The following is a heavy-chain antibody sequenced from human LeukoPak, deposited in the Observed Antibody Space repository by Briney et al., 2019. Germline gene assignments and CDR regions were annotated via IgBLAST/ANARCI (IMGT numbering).Heavy chain of an antibody. CDR3: ARAWRCVGGICYYFDH. J-gene: IGHJ4*02. V-gene: IGHV3-23*01. CDR1: GFSFSSYA. CDR2: ISGSGGRT. D-gene: IGHD2-15*01. Sequence: GGSLRLSCAASGFSFSSYAMSWVRQAPGKGLEWVSDISGSGGRTYYGDSVKGRFTISGDNSKNTLFLQMDSLRVEDTAVYYCARAWRCVGGICYYFDHWGQGALVTVSS.